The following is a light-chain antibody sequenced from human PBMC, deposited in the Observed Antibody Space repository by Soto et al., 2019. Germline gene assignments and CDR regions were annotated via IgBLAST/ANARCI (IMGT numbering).Light chain of an antibody. J-gene: IGKJ5*01. CDR2: DAS. Sequence: EIVLTQSPATLSLSPGERATLSCRASQSVSSYLAWYQQKPGQAPRLLIYDASNRATGIPARFSGSGSGTDFTLTISSLEPEDFAVYYCHQRSNWPLITFGQGTGLRL. CDR3: HQRSNWPLIT. V-gene: IGKV3-11*01. CDR1: QSVSSY.